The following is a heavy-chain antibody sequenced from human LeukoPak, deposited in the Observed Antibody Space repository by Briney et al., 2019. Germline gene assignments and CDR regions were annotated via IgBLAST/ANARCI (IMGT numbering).Heavy chain of an antibody. Sequence: ASVKVSCKASGYTFTNYGISWVRRAPGQGLEWMGWISGYNGNTNYAQKFQGRVTMTRNTSISTAYMELSSLRSEDTAVYYCARGVDFWSGYRVSGYGMDVWGQGTTVTVSS. J-gene: IGHJ6*02. V-gene: IGHV1-18*01. CDR1: GYTFTNYG. CDR3: ARGVDFWSGYRVSGYGMDV. CDR2: ISGYNGNT. D-gene: IGHD3-3*01.